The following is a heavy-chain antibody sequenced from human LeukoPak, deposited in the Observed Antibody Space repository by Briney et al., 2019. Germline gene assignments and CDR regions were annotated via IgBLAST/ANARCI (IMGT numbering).Heavy chain of an antibody. J-gene: IGHJ5*02. Sequence: ASVKVSLKASGYTFSGYYMHWIRQAPGQGLEWMGWINPNSGSTNYAQKFPGRVTMTRDTSISTVYMELDRLRFDDMAVYYCARGFRKTGTTVWWFDPWGQGTLVTVSS. CDR3: ARGFRKTGTTVWWFDP. D-gene: IGHD1-7*01. CDR2: INPNSGST. CDR1: GYTFSGYY. V-gene: IGHV1-2*02.